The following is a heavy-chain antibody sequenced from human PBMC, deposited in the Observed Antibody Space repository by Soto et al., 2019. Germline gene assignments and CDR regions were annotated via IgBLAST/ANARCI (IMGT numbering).Heavy chain of an antibody. Sequence: SETLSLTCAVYGGSFSGYYWSWIRQPPGKGLEWIGEINHSGSTNYNPSLKSRVTISVDTSKNQFSLKLSSVTAADTAVYYSARKSIAARRGAFDYWGQGTLVTVSS. CDR3: ARKSIAARRGAFDY. CDR2: INHSGST. V-gene: IGHV4-34*01. CDR1: GGSFSGYY. J-gene: IGHJ4*02. D-gene: IGHD6-6*01.